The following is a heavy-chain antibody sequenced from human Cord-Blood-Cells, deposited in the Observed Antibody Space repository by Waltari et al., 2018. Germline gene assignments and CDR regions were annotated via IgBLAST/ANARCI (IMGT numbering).Heavy chain of an antibody. CDR1: GGSFSGYY. J-gene: IGHJ4*02. CDR3: ARGLRYSSSWYSIFYY. CDR2: INHNGST. Sequence: QVQLQQWGAGLLKPSETLSLTCAVYGGSFSGYYWSWIRQPPGKGLEGIGEINHNGSTNYSPSLKGRATISVYTSKSQFSRKLSSVTAADTAVYYWARGLRYSSSWYSIFYYWDQGTLVTVSS. V-gene: IGHV4-34*01. D-gene: IGHD6-13*01.